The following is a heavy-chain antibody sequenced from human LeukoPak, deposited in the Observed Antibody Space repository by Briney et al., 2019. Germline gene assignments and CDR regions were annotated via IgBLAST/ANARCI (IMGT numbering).Heavy chain of an antibody. CDR2: INHSGST. Sequence: SETLSLTCAVYGGSFSGYYWSWIRQPPGKGLEWIGEINHSGSTNYNPSLKSRVTISVDTSKNQFSLKLSSVTAADTAVYYCARGATASDRIRGSDPGYYFDYWGQGTLVTVSS. CDR3: ARGATASDRIRGSDPGYYFDY. D-gene: IGHD3-10*01. J-gene: IGHJ4*02. V-gene: IGHV4-34*01. CDR1: GGSFSGYY.